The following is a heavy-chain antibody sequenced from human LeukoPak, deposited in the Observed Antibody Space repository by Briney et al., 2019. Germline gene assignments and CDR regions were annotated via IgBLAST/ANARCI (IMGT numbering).Heavy chain of an antibody. CDR1: GFTFSNYG. Sequence: PGGSLRLSRAASGFTFSNYGMNWVRQAPGKGLEWVSALSSSGGSTYYADSVKGRFTISRDNSKNTLYLQMNSLRAEDTAVYYCAKTPLDYRRGICDYWGQGTLVTVSS. J-gene: IGHJ4*02. V-gene: IGHV3-23*01. CDR2: LSSSGGST. D-gene: IGHD4-11*01. CDR3: AKTPLDYRRGICDY.